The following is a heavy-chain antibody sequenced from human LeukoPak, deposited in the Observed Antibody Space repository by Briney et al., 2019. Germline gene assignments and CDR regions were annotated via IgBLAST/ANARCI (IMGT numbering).Heavy chain of an antibody. CDR2: IYSGGST. CDR1: GFTVSSNY. Sequence: GGSLRLSCAASGFTVSSNYMSWVRQAPGKGLEWVSVIYSGGSTYYADSVKGRLTISRDNSKNTLYLQMNSLRAEDTAVYYCARDRYSRGAFDIWGQGTMVTVSS. D-gene: IGHD6-13*01. V-gene: IGHV3-53*01. J-gene: IGHJ3*02. CDR3: ARDRYSRGAFDI.